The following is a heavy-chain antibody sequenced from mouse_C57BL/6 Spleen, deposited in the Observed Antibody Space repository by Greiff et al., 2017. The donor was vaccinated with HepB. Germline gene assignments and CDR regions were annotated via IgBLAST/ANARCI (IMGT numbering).Heavy chain of an antibody. CDR3: ASIDYGSSHWYFDV. J-gene: IGHJ1*03. CDR2: IWSGGST. D-gene: IGHD1-1*01. CDR1: GFSLTSYG. V-gene: IGHV2-2*01. Sequence: QVQLQQSGPGLVQPSQSLSITCTVSGFSLTSYGVHWVRQSPGKGLEWLGVIWSGGSTDYNAAFISRLSISKDNSKSQVFFKMNSLQADDTAIYYCASIDYGSSHWYFDVWGTGTTVTVSS.